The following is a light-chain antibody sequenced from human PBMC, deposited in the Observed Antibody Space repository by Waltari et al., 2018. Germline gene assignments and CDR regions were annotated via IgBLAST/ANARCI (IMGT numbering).Light chain of an antibody. CDR3: SSYTSSSTPHVV. Sequence: QSALTQPASVSGSPVQSITISCTGTSSDVGGYNYVSWYQQHPGKAPKLMIYDVSNRPSGVSNRFSGSKSGNTASLTISGLQAEDEADYYCSSYTSSSTPHVVFGGGTKLTVL. V-gene: IGLV2-14*01. J-gene: IGLJ2*01. CDR1: SSDVGGYNY. CDR2: DVS.